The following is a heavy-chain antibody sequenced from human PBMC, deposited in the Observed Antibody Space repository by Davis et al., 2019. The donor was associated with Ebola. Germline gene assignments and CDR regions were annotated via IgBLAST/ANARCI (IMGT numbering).Heavy chain of an antibody. CDR1: GFTFSSYA. Sequence: GGSLRLSCAASGFTFSSYAMSWVRQAPGKGLEWVSYISSSSSYTNYADSVKGRFTISRDNAKNSLYLQMNSLRAEDTAVYYCANAPTTVTTLGMDVWGQGTTVTVSS. D-gene: IGHD4-11*01. J-gene: IGHJ6*02. CDR3: ANAPTTVTTLGMDV. V-gene: IGHV3-21*05. CDR2: ISSSSSYT.